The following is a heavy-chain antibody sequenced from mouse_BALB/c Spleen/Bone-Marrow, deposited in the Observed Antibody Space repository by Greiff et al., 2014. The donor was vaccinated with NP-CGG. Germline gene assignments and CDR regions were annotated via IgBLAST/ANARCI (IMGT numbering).Heavy chain of an antibody. CDR3: TKIYYGYDGGYYYAMDY. J-gene: IGHJ4*01. V-gene: IGHV5-6-4*01. CDR2: ISSGGSYT. Sequence: EVMLVESGGGLVKPGGSLKLSCAASGFTFSSYAMSWVRQTPEKRLEWVATISSGGSYTYYPDSVKGRFTISRDNAKNTLYLQMSSLKSEDTAMYYCTKIYYGYDGGYYYAMDYWGQGTSVTVPS. CDR1: GFTFSSYA. D-gene: IGHD2-2*01.